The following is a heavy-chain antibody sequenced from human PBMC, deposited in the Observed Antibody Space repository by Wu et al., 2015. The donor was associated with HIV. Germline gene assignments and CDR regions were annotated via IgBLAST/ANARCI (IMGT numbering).Heavy chain of an antibody. CDR1: RSTFTGYH. J-gene: IGHJ4*02. Sequence: QVQLVQSGAEVKKPGASVKVSCKASRSTFTGYHLHWVRQAPGQGLEWMGWINPNSGGTKYAQKFQGRVTMTRDTSISTAYLELSRLKSDDTAMYYCAHSENDWLLVDYWGQGTLVTVLL. V-gene: IGHV1-2*02. CDR3: AHSENDWLLVDY. D-gene: IGHD3-9*01. CDR2: INPNSGGT.